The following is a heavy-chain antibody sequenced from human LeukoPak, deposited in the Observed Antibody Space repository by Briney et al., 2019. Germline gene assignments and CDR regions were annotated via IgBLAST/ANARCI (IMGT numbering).Heavy chain of an antibody. CDR3: ARHPNQRFVPYYFDY. J-gene: IGHJ4*02. V-gene: IGHV4-39*01. D-gene: IGHD5-24*01. Sequence: SETLSLTCTVSGGSISSTAYYWGWVRQPPGKGLEWIGTIYYSGSTYYNPSLNSRVTIFVDTSKNQFPLKLSSVTATDAAVYFCARHPNQRFVPYYFDYWGPGTLVTVSS. CDR2: IYYSGST. CDR1: GGSISSTAYY.